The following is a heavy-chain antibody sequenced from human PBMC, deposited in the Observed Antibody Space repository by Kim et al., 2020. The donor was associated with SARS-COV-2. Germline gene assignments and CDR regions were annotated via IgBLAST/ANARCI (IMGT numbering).Heavy chain of an antibody. V-gene: IGHV1-24*01. CDR1: GYTLTELS. CDR3: ATAPLGGYHYCMDV. Sequence: ASVKVSCKVSGYTLTELSMHWVRQAPGKGLEWMGGFDPEDGETIYAQKFQGRVTMTEDTSTDTAYMELSSLRSEDTAVYYCATAPLGGYHYCMDVWGQGTTVTVSS. CDR2: FDPEDGET. J-gene: IGHJ6*02. D-gene: IGHD2-15*01.